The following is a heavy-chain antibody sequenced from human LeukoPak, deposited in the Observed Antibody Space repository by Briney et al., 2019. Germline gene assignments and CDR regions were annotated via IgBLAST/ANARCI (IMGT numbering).Heavy chain of an antibody. D-gene: IGHD6-13*01. Sequence: PGGSLRLSCAASGFTFSDYYMSWIRQAPGKGLEWVSYISSSGSTIYYADSVKGRFTISRDNAKNSLYLQMNSLRAEDTAVYYCARVSRRSSWTKDHDAFDIWGQGTMVTVSS. CDR1: GFTFSDYY. V-gene: IGHV3-11*01. CDR3: ARVSRRSSWTKDHDAFDI. CDR2: ISSSGSTI. J-gene: IGHJ3*02.